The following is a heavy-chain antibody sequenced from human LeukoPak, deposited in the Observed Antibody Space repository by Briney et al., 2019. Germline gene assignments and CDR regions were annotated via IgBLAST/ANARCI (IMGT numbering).Heavy chain of an antibody. CDR1: GFTFSSYA. Sequence: GGSLRLSCAASGFTFSSYAMSWVRQAPGKGLEWVSAISGSGGSTCYADSVKGRFTISRDNSKNTLYLQMNSLRAEDTAVYYCAKPLSKANYDILTNVDYWGQGTLVTVSS. CDR3: AKPLSKANYDILTNVDY. D-gene: IGHD3-9*01. V-gene: IGHV3-23*01. J-gene: IGHJ4*02. CDR2: ISGSGGST.